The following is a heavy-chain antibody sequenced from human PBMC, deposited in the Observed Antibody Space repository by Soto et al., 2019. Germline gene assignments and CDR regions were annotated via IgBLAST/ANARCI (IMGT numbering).Heavy chain of an antibody. CDR2: ISSSSSTI. Sequence: EVQLVESGGGLVQPGGSLRLSCAASGFTFSSYSMNWVRQAPGKGLEWVSYISSSSSTIYYADSVKGRFTISRDNAKNSLYLQMNSLRDEDTAVYYCARVVDEYVWGSYRYMLDYWGQGTLVTVSS. D-gene: IGHD3-16*02. CDR3: ARVVDEYVWGSYRYMLDY. V-gene: IGHV3-48*02. J-gene: IGHJ4*02. CDR1: GFTFSSYS.